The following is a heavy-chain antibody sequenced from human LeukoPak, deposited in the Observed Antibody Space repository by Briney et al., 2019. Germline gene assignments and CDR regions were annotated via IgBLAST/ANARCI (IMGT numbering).Heavy chain of an antibody. D-gene: IGHD2-2*01. CDR1: GYTLTELS. V-gene: IGHV1-24*01. J-gene: IGHJ2*01. Sequence: ASVKVSCKVSGYTLTELSMHWVRQAPGKGLEWMGGFDPEDGETIYAQKFQGRVTMTEDASTDTAYMELSSLRSEDTAVYYCATDPWASRVVPAASGPPHRYFDLWGRGTLVTVSS. CDR3: ATDPWASRVVPAASGPPHRYFDL. CDR2: FDPEDGET.